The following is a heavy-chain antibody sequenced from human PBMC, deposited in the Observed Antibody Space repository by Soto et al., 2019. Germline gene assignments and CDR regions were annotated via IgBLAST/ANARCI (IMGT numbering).Heavy chain of an antibody. CDR1: GSSFSSYW. Sequence: GESLKISCQGSGSSFSSYWISWVRQMPGKGLEWMGKIDPSDSYTDYNPSFQGHVTISADKSIATVYLQWSSLKASDTAMSYCARHTYGHQAIDDWGKGTLVTVSS. CDR2: IDPSDSYT. CDR3: ARHTYGHQAIDD. D-gene: IGHD2-2*01. V-gene: IGHV5-10-1*01. J-gene: IGHJ4*02.